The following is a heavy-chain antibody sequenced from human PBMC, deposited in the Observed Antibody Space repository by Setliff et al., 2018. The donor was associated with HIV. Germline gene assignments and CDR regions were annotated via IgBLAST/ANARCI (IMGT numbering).Heavy chain of an antibody. V-gene: IGHV3-7*01. CDR1: GFAFSGHQ. D-gene: IGHD7-27*01. J-gene: IGHJ4*01. CDR3: ARLGTARSFDI. Sequence: GGSLRLSCAASGFAFSGHQMSWVRQAPGKGLEWVAKIKQDGSEKYYVDSVRGRFTVSRDNAKNSVFLQMNRLRGEDTGVYYCARLGTARSFDIWGLGTLVTVSS. CDR2: IKQDGSEK.